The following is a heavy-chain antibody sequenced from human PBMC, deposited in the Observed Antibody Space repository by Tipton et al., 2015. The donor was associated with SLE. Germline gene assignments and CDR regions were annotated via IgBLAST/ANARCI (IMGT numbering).Heavy chain of an antibody. J-gene: IGHJ5*02. V-gene: IGHV4-61*02. Sequence: TLSLTCTVPGGSISRGSYYWSWIRQPAGKGLEWLGRIYTSGSTNYNPSLKSRVTISVDTSKNQFSLRLSSVTAADTAVYYCASDDFGSGREWFDPWGQGTLVTVSS. CDR1: GGSISRGSYY. CDR2: IYTSGST. D-gene: IGHD3-3*01. CDR3: ASDDFGSGREWFDP.